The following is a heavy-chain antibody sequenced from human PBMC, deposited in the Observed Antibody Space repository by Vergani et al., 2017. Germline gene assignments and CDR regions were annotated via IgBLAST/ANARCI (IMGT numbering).Heavy chain of an antibody. D-gene: IGHD3-10*01. CDR2: ISYDGSNK. Sequence: QVQLVESGGGVVQPGRSLRLSCAASGFTFSSYAMHWVRQAPGKGLEWVAVISYDGSNKYYADSVKGRFTISRVNSKNTLYLQMNSLRAEDTAVYYCAGVLLWFGEEGMDVWGQGTTVTVSS. V-gene: IGHV3-30-3*01. J-gene: IGHJ6*02. CDR1: GFTFSSYA. CDR3: AGVLLWFGEEGMDV.